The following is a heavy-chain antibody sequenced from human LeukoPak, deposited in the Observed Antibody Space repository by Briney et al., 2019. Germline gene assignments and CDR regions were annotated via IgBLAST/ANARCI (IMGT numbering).Heavy chain of an antibody. D-gene: IGHD1-14*01. CDR3: ARRKDSNRAYYYYGMDV. Sequence: GGSLRLSCAASGFTFSSYGMHWVRQAPGKGLEWVVVIWYDGSNKYYADSVKGRFTISRDNSKNTLYLQMNSLRAEDTAVYYCARRKDSNRAYYYYGMDVWGQGTTVTVSS. V-gene: IGHV3-33*01. CDR1: GFTFSSYG. J-gene: IGHJ6*02. CDR2: IWYDGSNK.